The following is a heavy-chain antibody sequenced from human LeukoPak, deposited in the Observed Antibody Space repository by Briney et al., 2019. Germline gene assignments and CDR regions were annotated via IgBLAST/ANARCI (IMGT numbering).Heavy chain of an antibody. V-gene: IGHV1-2*02. CDR2: INPNSGDT. CDR3: ARGIYGGNSPLVDY. CDR1: GYTFTDYY. D-gene: IGHD4-23*01. Sequence: ASVKVSCKASGYTFTDYYIHWVRQAPGQGLEWMGWINPNSGDTDYAQKFQGRVTMTRDTSISTAYMELSSLRSDDTAVYYCARGIYGGNSPLVDYWGQGTLVTVSS. J-gene: IGHJ4*02.